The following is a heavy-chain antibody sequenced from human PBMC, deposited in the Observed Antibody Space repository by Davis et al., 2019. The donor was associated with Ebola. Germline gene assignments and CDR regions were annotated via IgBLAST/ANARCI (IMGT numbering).Heavy chain of an antibody. CDR2: LGTSADT. CDR3: AKVGPHPTNYYYYGMDV. Sequence: GESLKISCAASGFVFRNYVMSWVRQAPGKGLEWVSTLGTSADTYYADSVKGRFTISRDNSKNTLYLQMNSLRAEDTAVYYCAKVGPHPTNYYYYGMDVWGKGTTVTVSS. CDR1: GFVFRNYV. J-gene: IGHJ6*04. V-gene: IGHV3-23*01.